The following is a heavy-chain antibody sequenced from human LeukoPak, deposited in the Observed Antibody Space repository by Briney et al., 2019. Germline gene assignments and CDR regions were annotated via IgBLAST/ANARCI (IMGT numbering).Heavy chain of an antibody. CDR2: ISWNSGSI. D-gene: IGHD3-10*01. CDR1: GFTFDDYT. Sequence: PGGSLRLSCAASGFTFDDYTMHWVRQAPGKGLEWVSGISWNSGSIGYADSVKGRFTISRDNSKNTLYLQMNSLRAEDTAVYYCAKGGWFGELTFDYWGQGTLVTVSS. J-gene: IGHJ4*02. CDR3: AKGGWFGELTFDY. V-gene: IGHV3-9*01.